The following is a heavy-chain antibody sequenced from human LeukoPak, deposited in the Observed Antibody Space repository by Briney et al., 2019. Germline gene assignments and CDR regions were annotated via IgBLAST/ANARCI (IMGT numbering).Heavy chain of an antibody. CDR3: AKHAGGSGDYALDY. Sequence: GASVTVSCKASGYTFTSYGIRWVRQAPGQGLEWLGWISAYNGNTNYAQKLQGRVTMTTDTSTSTAYMELRSLRSDDTAVYYCAKHAGGSGDYALDYWGQGTLVTVSS. CDR2: ISAYNGNT. CDR1: GYTFTSYG. J-gene: IGHJ4*02. D-gene: IGHD4-17*01. V-gene: IGHV1-18*01.